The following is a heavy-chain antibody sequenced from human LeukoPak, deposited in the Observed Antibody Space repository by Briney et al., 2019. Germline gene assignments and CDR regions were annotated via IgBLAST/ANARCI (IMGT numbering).Heavy chain of an antibody. Sequence: GRSLRLSCAASGFTFDDFAMHWVRQAPGKGLEGVSGISWNSGSIDYADSVKGRFTISRDNGKNSLYLQMNSLRAEDTALYYCAKEHSSGGGLPDYWGQGTLVTVSS. CDR1: GFTFDDFA. V-gene: IGHV3-9*01. D-gene: IGHD1-26*01. J-gene: IGHJ4*02. CDR2: ISWNSGSI. CDR3: AKEHSSGGGLPDY.